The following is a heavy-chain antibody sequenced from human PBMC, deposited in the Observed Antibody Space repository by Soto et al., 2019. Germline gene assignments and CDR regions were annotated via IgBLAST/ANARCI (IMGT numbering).Heavy chain of an antibody. CDR1: GGSFSGYY. Sequence: SVTLSLTCAVYGGSFSGYYWSWIRQPPGKGLEWIGEINHSGSTNYNPSLKSRVTISVDTSKNQFSLKLSSVTAADTAVYYCARAVAGYYGSGSYLGHWGQGTLVTVSS. CDR3: ARAVAGYYGSGSYLGH. J-gene: IGHJ4*02. V-gene: IGHV4-34*01. CDR2: INHSGST. D-gene: IGHD3-10*01.